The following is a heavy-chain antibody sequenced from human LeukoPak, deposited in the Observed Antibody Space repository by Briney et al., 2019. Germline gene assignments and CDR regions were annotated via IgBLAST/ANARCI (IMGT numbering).Heavy chain of an antibody. J-gene: IGHJ4*02. V-gene: IGHV3-23*01. D-gene: IGHD6-13*01. CDR2: ISGSGGST. CDR1: GFTFSSYA. CDR3: AKTTTAWYGDDY. Sequence: GGSLRLSCAASGFTFSSYAMSWVRQAPGKGLEWVSGISGSGGSTYYADSVKGRFTISRDNSKNTLFLQVNSLRAEDTAVYFCAKTTTAWYGDDYWGQGTLVTVSS.